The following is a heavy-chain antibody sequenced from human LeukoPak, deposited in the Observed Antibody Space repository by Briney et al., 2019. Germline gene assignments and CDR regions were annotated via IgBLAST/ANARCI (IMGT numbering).Heavy chain of an antibody. CDR1: GFIFSSYA. J-gene: IGHJ4*02. CDR3: AITGVRDFDS. V-gene: IGHV3-23*01. D-gene: IGHD4-11*01. CDR2: ISGSGGNT. Sequence: PGGSLRLSCADSGFIFSSYAMSWVRQAPGKGLEWVSSISGSGGNTYYADSVKGRFTISRDNSKNTLYLQMNSLRAEDTAKYYCAITGVRDFDSWGQGTLVTVSS.